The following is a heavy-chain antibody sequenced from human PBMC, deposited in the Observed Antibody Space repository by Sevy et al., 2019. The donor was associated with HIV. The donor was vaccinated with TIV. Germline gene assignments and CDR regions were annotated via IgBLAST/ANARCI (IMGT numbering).Heavy chain of an antibody. J-gene: IGHJ3*02. CDR2: IRSNANSYAT. Sequence: GGSLRLSCAASGFTFSGSAMHWVRQASGKGLEWVGRIRSNANSYATAYAASVKGRFTISRDDSMNTAYMQMNSLKTEDAAVYYCTRRVGAFDIWGQGTMVTVSS. CDR3: TRRVGAFDI. V-gene: IGHV3-73*01. CDR1: GFTFSGSA. D-gene: IGHD3-3*01.